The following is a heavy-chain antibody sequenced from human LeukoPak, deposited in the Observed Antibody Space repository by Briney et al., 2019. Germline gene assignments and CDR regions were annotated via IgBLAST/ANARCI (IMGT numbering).Heavy chain of an antibody. CDR1: GFTLDDYA. D-gene: IGHD3-10*01. CDR3: ARGPMVRGVIRRGFNP. Sequence: GRSLRLSCAASGFTLDDYAMHWVRQAPGKGLEWVSGISWNSRRIDYADSVKGRFTISRDNAKNPLYLQMNSLRAEDTAVYYCARGPMVRGVIRRGFNPWGQGTLVTVSS. CDR2: ISWNSRRI. J-gene: IGHJ5*02. V-gene: IGHV3-9*01.